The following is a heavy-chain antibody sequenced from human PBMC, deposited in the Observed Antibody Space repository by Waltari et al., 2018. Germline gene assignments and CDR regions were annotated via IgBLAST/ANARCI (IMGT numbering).Heavy chain of an antibody. CDR2: IRSRSNSVAT. Sequence: EVQLVESGGDLVQPGGSLTLSCRGSGFTFSGSALHWVRQASGKGLEWIGRIRSRSNSVATAYGESVKGRFTISRDDSQNTAYLEMNSLESEDTGVYYCIRRGAPPYWGQGTLVTVSS. J-gene: IGHJ4*02. CDR1: GFTFSGSA. D-gene: IGHD1-26*01. CDR3: IRRGAPPY. V-gene: IGHV3-73*01.